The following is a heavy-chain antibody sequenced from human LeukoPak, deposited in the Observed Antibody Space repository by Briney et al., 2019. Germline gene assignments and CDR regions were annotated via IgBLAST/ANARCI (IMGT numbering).Heavy chain of an antibody. CDR3: AGEGSNWNDPY. J-gene: IGHJ4*02. CDR1: GFTFSTYT. V-gene: IGHV3-21*01. D-gene: IGHD1-20*01. Sequence: GGSLRLSCAASGFTFSTYTMNWVRQAPGKGLEWVSSITRSSSSIYYTDSVKGRFTISRDNAKNSLYLQMNSLRAEDTAVYYCAGEGSNWNDPYWGQGTLVTVSS. CDR2: ITRSSSSI.